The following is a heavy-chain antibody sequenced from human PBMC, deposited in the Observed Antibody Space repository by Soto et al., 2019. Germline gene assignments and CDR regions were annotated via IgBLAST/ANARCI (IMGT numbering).Heavy chain of an antibody. Sequence: PGGSLRLSCAASGFTFGNYCMHWVRQAPGKGLEWVAVIWFDGNKQHYADSVKGRFTISRDNSKNTLYVQLTSLRAEDTAVYYCARGLQSLFDYWGQGTLVTVSS. V-gene: IGHV3-33*01. CDR3: ARGLQSLFDY. J-gene: IGHJ4*02. CDR2: IWFDGNKQ. CDR1: GFTFGNYC.